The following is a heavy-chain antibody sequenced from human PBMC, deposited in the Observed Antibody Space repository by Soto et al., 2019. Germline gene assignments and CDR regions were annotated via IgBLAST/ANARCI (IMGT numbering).Heavy chain of an antibody. D-gene: IGHD6-13*01. CDR1: GFTFGDYA. CDR3: TGHSSSWYWRIED. CDR2: IRSKAYGGTT. V-gene: IGHV3-49*03. J-gene: IGHJ4*02. Sequence: SLRLSCTTCGFTFGDYAMSWFPQAPGKGLEWVGCIRSKAYGGTTEYAASVKGRFTISRDDSKSIAYLQMNSLKTEDTAVYYCTGHSSSWYWRIEDWGQGTRGTDSS.